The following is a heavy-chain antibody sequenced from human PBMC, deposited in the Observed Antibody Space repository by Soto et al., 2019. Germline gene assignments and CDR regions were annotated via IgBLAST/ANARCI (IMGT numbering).Heavy chain of an antibody. CDR2: IYPGDSDT. CDR3: ARRWLVDPNWFDP. CDR1: GYSFTSYW. V-gene: IGHV5-51*01. Sequence: LKISCKGSGYSFTSYWIGCVRQMPGKGLEWMGIIYPGDSDTRYSPSLQGQVTISADKSISTAYLQWSSLKASDTAMYYCARRWLVDPNWFDPWGQGTLVTVS. D-gene: IGHD6-19*01. J-gene: IGHJ5*02.